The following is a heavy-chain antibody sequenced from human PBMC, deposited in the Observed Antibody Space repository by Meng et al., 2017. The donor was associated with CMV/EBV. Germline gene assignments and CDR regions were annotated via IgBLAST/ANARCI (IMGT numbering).Heavy chain of an antibody. CDR1: GFTFSDYY. CDR2: ISSSSSYT. J-gene: IGHJ4*02. V-gene: IGHV3-11*05. CDR3: ARLGVVPAAIGY. Sequence: QVQLGESGGGLVKPGGSLRLSCAASGFTFSDYYMSWIRQAPGKGLEWVSYISSSSSYTNYADSVKGRFTISRDNAKNSLYLQMNSLRAEDTAVYYCARLGVVPAAIGYWGQGTLVTVSS. D-gene: IGHD2-2*01.